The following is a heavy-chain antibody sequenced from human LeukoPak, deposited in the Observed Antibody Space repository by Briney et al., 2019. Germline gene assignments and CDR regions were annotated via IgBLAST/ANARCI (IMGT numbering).Heavy chain of an antibody. Sequence: SETLSLTCTVSGGSISSGDYYWSWIRQHPGKGLEWIGYIYNNGRAYYNPSLRSRVTISVDTSKNQFSLKLSSVTAADTAVYYSARGGSSGYHFASWGQGTLVTVSS. CDR1: GGSISSGDYY. V-gene: IGHV4-31*03. CDR3: ARGGSSGYHFAS. D-gene: IGHD3-22*01. CDR2: IYNNGRA. J-gene: IGHJ4*02.